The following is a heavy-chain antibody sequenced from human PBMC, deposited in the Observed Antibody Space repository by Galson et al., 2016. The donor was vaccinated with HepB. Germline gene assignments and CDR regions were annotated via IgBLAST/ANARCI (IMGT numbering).Heavy chain of an antibody. Sequence: SLRLSCAASGFTFNTYSMNWVRQAPGKGLEWVSSISGTSTYFYYADSVKGRFTISRDNAKNSLYLQMNSLRAEDTAVYYCARDWLELRHYYYMDMWGKGTTVTVSS. CDR1: GFTFNTYS. CDR2: ISGTSTYF. J-gene: IGHJ6*03. V-gene: IGHV3-21*01. CDR3: ARDWLELRHYYYMDM. D-gene: IGHD1-7*01.